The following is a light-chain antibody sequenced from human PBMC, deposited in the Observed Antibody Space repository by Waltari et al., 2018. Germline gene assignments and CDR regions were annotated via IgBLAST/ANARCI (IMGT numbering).Light chain of an antibody. CDR1: SSDIGAFNY. V-gene: IGLV2-14*03. CDR3: ASFISGSTSSVL. J-gene: IGLJ3*02. CDR2: DVT. Sequence: QSALTQPASVSGSPGQSITISCPGTSSDIGAFNYVSWYQQHPGKAPKVLIYDVTNRPSGVSYRFSGSKSGNTASLTISGLQAEDEAYYHCASFISGSTSSVLFGGGTKLTVL.